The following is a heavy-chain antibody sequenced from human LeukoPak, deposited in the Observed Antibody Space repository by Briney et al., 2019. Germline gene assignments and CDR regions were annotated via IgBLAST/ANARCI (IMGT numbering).Heavy chain of an antibody. Sequence: SETLSLTCTVSGDSINSLDLWSWVRQPPGKGLEWIGEMYLSGTTHSNPSVKSRVTISIDKSKNQFFLNLSSVTAADTAVYYCAGLVGRYSSGLYYYYFDYWGQGTLDTVSS. J-gene: IGHJ4*02. D-gene: IGHD3-22*01. CDR3: AGLVGRYSSGLYYYYFDY. CDR2: MYLSGTT. CDR1: GDSINSLDL. V-gene: IGHV4-4*02.